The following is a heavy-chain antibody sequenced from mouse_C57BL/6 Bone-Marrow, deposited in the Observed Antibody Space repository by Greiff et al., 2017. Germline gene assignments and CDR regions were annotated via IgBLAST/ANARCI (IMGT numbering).Heavy chain of an antibody. CDR2: INPYNGDT. D-gene: IGHD1-1*01. J-gene: IGHJ3*01. CDR3: TWITTVVATGAY. V-gene: IGHV1-20*01. Sequence: EVQLQQSGPELVKPGDSVKISCKASGYSFTGYFMNWVMQSHGKSLEWIGRINPYNGDTFYNQKFKGKATLTVDKSSSTAHMELRSLTSEDTAVYYCTWITTVVATGAYWGQGTLVTVSA. CDR1: GYSFTGYF.